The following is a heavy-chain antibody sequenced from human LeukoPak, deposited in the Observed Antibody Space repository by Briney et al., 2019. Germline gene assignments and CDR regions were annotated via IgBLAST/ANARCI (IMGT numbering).Heavy chain of an antibody. J-gene: IGHJ4*02. Sequence: ASVKVSCKASGYTFTGYYMHWMRQAPGQGLEWMGWINPNSGGTNYAQKFQGRVTMTRDTSISTAYMELGRLRSDDTAAYYCARGRYGDYLSDFWGQGTLVTVSS. CDR2: INPNSGGT. CDR3: ARGRYGDYLSDF. V-gene: IGHV1-2*02. CDR1: GYTFTGYY. D-gene: IGHD4-17*01.